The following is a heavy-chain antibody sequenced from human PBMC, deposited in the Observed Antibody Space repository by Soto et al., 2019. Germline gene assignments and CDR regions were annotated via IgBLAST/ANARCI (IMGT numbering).Heavy chain of an antibody. CDR3: TREVPGNYYFDY. V-gene: IGHV1-46*03. CDR1: EYTFTSYY. J-gene: IGHJ4*02. D-gene: IGHD1-1*01. CDR2: INPSGGST. Sequence: ASVKVSCKASEYTFTSYYMHWVRQAPGQGLEWMGIINPSGGSTTYAQKFQGRVTMTRDTSTSTVYMELSSLRSEDTAVYYCTREVPGNYYFDYWGQGTLVTVS.